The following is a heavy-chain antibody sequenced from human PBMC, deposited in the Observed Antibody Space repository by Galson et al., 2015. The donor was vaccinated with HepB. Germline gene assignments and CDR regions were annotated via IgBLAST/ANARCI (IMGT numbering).Heavy chain of an antibody. V-gene: IGHV3-15*01. Sequence: SLRLSCAASGFTFSNAWMSWVRQAPGKGLEWVGRIKSKTDGGTTDYAAPVKGRFTISRDDSKNTLYLQMNSLKTEDTAVYYCTTGSVLSRQCLVQGNYWGQGTLVTVSS. CDR3: TTGSVLSRQCLVQGNY. CDR2: IKSKTDGGTT. D-gene: IGHD6-19*01. J-gene: IGHJ4*02. CDR1: GFTFSNAW.